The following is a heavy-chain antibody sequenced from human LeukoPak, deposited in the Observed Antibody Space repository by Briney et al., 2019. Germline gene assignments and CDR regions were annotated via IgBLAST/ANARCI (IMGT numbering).Heavy chain of an antibody. J-gene: IGHJ4*02. CDR1: GGSISSYY. V-gene: IGHV4-59*01. D-gene: IGHD3-10*01. Sequence: SSETLSLTCTVSGGSISSYYWSWIRQPPGKGLEWIGYIYYSGSTNYNPSLKSRVTISVDTSKNQFPLKLSSVTAADTAVYYCATVAVIRGVTYFDYWGQGTLVTVSS. CDR2: IYYSGST. CDR3: ATVAVIRGVTYFDY.